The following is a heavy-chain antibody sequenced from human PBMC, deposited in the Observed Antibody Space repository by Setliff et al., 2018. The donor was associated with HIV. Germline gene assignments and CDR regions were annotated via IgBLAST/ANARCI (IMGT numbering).Heavy chain of an antibody. J-gene: IGHJ4*01. V-gene: IGHV3-15*01. Sequence: PGGSLRLSCAASGFTFSSYTMSWVRQGPGKGLEWVGRIKSKTDGGTTDYAAPVKGRFTITRADSKNTVYLQMNSLKTEDTAVYYCTTDIGYESSGYRIGYWGHGTLVTVSS. CDR2: IKSKTDGGTT. CDR1: GFTFSSYT. CDR3: TTDIGYESSGYRIGY. D-gene: IGHD3-22*01.